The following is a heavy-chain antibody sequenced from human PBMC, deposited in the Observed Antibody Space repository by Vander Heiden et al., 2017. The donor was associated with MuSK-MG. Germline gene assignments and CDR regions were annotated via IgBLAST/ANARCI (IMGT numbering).Heavy chain of an antibody. CDR2: IIPILGIA. Sequence: QVQLVQSGAEVKKPGSSVKVSCKASGGTFSSYTISWVRQAPGQGLEWMGRIIPILGIANYAQKFQGRVTITADKSTSTAYMELSSLRSEDTAAYYCARLSEGGYFDYWGQGTLVTVSS. V-gene: IGHV1-69*02. J-gene: IGHJ4*02. CDR1: GGTFSSYT. CDR3: ARLSEGGYFDY.